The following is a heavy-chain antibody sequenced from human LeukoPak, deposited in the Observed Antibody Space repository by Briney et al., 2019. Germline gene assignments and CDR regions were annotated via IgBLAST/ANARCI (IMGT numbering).Heavy chain of an antibody. D-gene: IGHD4-17*01. CDR2: IYDSGST. J-gene: IGHJ4*02. CDR3: ASLPLDTVGYYFDY. V-gene: IGHV4-39*01. Sequence: SETLSLTCTVSGGSIRSSYYYWGWIRQPPGKGLEWIVSIYDSGSTYYNPSLKSRVTISVDTSKNQFSLKLNSVTAADTAVYYCASLPLDTVGYYFDYWGQGTLVTVSS. CDR1: GGSIRSSYYY.